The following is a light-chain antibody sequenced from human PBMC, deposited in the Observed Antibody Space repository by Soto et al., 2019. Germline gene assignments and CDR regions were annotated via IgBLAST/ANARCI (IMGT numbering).Light chain of an antibody. CDR1: QSFRGL. V-gene: IGKV3-11*01. Sequence: EVVLTQSPVTLSLSPGERATLSCRASQSFRGLLAWYQQKPGQAPRLLIYDAYNRATGIPPRFSGSGSGTDFTLTISSLEPEDSAVYYCHQRHMWPITFGQGTLLEIK. CDR3: HQRHMWPIT. CDR2: DAY. J-gene: IGKJ5*01.